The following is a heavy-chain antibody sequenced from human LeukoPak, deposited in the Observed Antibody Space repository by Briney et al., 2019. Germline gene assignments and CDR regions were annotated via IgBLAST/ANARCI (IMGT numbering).Heavy chain of an antibody. Sequence: GGSLRLSCAASGFTFSSYAMHWVRQAPGKGLEWVANIKQDGSEKYYVDSVKGRFTISRDNAKNSLYLQMNSLRAEDTAVYYCARVRGYGDYVDYFDYWGQGTLVTVSS. V-gene: IGHV3-7*03. J-gene: IGHJ4*02. D-gene: IGHD4-17*01. CDR3: ARVRGYGDYVDYFDY. CDR2: IKQDGSEK. CDR1: GFTFSSYA.